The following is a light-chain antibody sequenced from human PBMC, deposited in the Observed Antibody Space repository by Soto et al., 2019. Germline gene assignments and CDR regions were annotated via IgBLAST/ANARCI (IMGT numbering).Light chain of an antibody. J-gene: IGLJ3*02. V-gene: IGLV2-8*01. CDR1: SSDVGTSNY. CDR2: EVN. Sequence: QSALTQPPSASGSPGQSVTISCTGTSSDVGTSNYVSWYQLHPGKAPKLIIYEVNKRPSGVPDRFAGSKSGNTASLTVSGLQADDEGDYSCSSCTCTNNLWVFGGGTKLTVL. CDR3: SSCTCTNNLWV.